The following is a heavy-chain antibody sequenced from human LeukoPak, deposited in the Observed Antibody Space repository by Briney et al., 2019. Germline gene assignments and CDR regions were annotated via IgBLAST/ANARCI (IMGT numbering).Heavy chain of an antibody. J-gene: IGHJ4*02. D-gene: IGHD6-6*01. CDR3: AKDPGSSSSYY. CDR2: ISGSGSGGAT. V-gene: IGHV3-23*01. Sequence: GSLRLSCVGTGFRFSSYAMSWVRQAPGKGLEWVSAISGSGSGGATYYADSVKGRFTISRDDSKSTVYLQMNSLRVEDTAVYFCAKDPGSSSSYYWGQGTLVIVSS. CDR1: GFRFSSYA.